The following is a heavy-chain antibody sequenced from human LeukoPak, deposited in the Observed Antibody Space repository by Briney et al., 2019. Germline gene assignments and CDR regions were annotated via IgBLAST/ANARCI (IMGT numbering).Heavy chain of an antibody. CDR1: GGTFSSYA. V-gene: IGHV1-69*01. D-gene: IGHD5-12*01. Sequence: GSSVKVSCKASGGTFSSYAISWVRQAPGQGLEWMGGIIPIFGTANYAQKFQGRVTITADESTSTAYMELSSLRSEDTAVYYCAGYSGYDYVDYFDYWGQGTLVTVSS. J-gene: IGHJ4*02. CDR2: IIPIFGTA. CDR3: AGYSGYDYVDYFDY.